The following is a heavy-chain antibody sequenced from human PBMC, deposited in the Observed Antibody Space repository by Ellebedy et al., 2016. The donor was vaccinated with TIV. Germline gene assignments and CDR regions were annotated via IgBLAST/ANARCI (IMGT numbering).Heavy chain of an antibody. Sequence: GESLKISCAASGFTFSNYNMDWVRQAPGKGLEWISKIDAGTGTIYYAESVKGRFTISRDNAKNSLYRQMNSLRAEDTAVYYCARGTVNRNYYGVDVWGQGTTVTVSS. CDR1: GFTFSNYN. CDR2: IDAGTGTI. D-gene: IGHD4-11*01. J-gene: IGHJ6*02. V-gene: IGHV3-48*01. CDR3: ARGTVNRNYYGVDV.